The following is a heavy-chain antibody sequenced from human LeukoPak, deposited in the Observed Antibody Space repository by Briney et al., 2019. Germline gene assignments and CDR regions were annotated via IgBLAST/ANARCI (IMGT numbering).Heavy chain of an antibody. Sequence: GGSLRLSCAASGFTFSSYRMHSVRQAPGKGLEWEQAIWYDGSNRYYADSVKDRFTIPRHNSKNTLYLQMNSRRAGDTAVYYCSRDRCSGGSYYPYGMDVWGKGTTVTVSS. J-gene: IGHJ6*04. CDR3: SRDRCSGGSYYPYGMDV. CDR2: IWYDGSNR. V-gene: IGHV3-33*01. CDR1: GFTFSSYR. D-gene: IGHD2-15*01.